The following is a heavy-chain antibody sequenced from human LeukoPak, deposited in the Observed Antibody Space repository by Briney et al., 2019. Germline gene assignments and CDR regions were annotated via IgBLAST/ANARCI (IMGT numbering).Heavy chain of an antibody. CDR3: ARAGARYFDF. J-gene: IGHJ4*02. CDR1: GVSMTSGGNY. V-gene: IGHV4-31*03. CDR2: IYYSGTT. Sequence: SETLSLTCTVSGVSMTSGGNYWSWIRQHPGKGLEWIGNIYYSGTTHYNPSLRSRVIMSVDTSKSRFSLRLTSVTVADTAVYFCARAGARYFDFWGRGTQITASS. D-gene: IGHD1-14*01.